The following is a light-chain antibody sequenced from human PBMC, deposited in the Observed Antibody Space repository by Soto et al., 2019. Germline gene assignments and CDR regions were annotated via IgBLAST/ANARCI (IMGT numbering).Light chain of an antibody. Sequence: DIQMTQSPSTLSASVGDRVTITCRASQSISSWLAWYQQKPGKAPKLLIYKASSLESGVPSRFSGSGYGTVFTFTIISLQPDDFATYYCQQYNSYSLTFGPGTKVDIK. CDR1: QSISSW. V-gene: IGKV1-5*03. CDR2: KAS. J-gene: IGKJ3*01. CDR3: QQYNSYSLT.